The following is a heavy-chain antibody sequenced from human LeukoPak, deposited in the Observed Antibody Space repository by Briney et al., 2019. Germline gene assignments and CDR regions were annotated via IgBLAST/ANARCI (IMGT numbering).Heavy chain of an antibody. D-gene: IGHD2-21*02. CDR1: GFTFSSYG. Sequence: GRSLRLSCAASGFTFSSYGMHWVRQAPGKGLEWVAVIWYDGSNKYYADSVKGRFTISRDNSKNTLYLQMNSPRAEDTAVYYCARDKGVVVTAIGYFDYWGQGTLVTVSS. V-gene: IGHV3-33*01. J-gene: IGHJ4*02. CDR3: ARDKGVVVTAIGYFDY. CDR2: IWYDGSNK.